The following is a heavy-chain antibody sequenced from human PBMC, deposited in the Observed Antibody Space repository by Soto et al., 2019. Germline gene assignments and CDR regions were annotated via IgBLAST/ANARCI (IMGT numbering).Heavy chain of an antibody. Sequence: GGSLRLSCAASGFTFSSYGMHWVRQAPGKGLEWVAVISYDGSNKYYADSVKGRFTISRDNSKNTLYLQMNSLRAEDTAVYYCEKSFRIAVAVTWFDPWGQGTLVTVSS. CDR2: ISYDGSNK. J-gene: IGHJ5*02. V-gene: IGHV3-30*18. CDR3: EKSFRIAVAVTWFDP. D-gene: IGHD6-19*01. CDR1: GFTFSSYG.